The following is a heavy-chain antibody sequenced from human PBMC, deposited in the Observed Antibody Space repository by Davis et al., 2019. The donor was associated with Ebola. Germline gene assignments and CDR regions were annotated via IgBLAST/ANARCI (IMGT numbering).Heavy chain of an antibody. CDR1: GYTFTSYD. CDR3: ARAVRYPVVVSRSSRKYYFDY. CDR2: INPNSGNT. J-gene: IGHJ4*02. D-gene: IGHD2-2*01. V-gene: IGHV1-8*01. Sequence: ASVKVSCKASGYTFTSYDINWVRKATGQGLEWMGWINPNSGNTGYAQKFQGRVTMTRNTSISTAYMELSSLRSEDTAVYYCARAVRYPVVVSRSSRKYYFDYWGQGTLVTVSS.